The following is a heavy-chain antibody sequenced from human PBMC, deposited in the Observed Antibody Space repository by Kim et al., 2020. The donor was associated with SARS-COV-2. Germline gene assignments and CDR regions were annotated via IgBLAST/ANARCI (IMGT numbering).Heavy chain of an antibody. V-gene: IGHV1-24*01. D-gene: IGHD3-10*01. J-gene: IGHJ4*02. Sequence: ASVKVSCKVSGYTLTELSMHWVRQAPGKGLEWMGGFDPEDGETIHAQKFQGRVTMTEDTSTDTAYMELSSLRSEDTAVYYYATVSAITMVRRHFDYWGQGSVITVSS. CDR2: FDPEDGET. CDR1: GYTLTELS. CDR3: ATVSAITMVRRHFDY.